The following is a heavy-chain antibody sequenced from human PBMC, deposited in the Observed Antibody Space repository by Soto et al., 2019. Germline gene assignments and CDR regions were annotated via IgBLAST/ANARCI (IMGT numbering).Heavy chain of an antibody. V-gene: IGHV3-33*01. CDR2: IWYDGSNK. J-gene: IGHJ6*02. CDR1: GFTFSSYG. CDR3: ARAYYYGSGRKLGYYYYYGMDV. D-gene: IGHD3-10*01. Sequence: GGSLRLSCAAPGFTFSSYGMHWVRQAPGKGLEWVAVIWYDGSNKYYADSVKGRFTISRDNSKNTLYLQMNSLRAEDTAVYYCARAYYYGSGRKLGYYYYYGMDVWGQGTTVTVS.